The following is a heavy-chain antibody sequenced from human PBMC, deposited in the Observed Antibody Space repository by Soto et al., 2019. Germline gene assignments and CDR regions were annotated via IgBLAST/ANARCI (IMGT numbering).Heavy chain of an antibody. CDR1: GGSFSGYY. CDR3: ARVGVPAAITYYYYYMEV. J-gene: IGHJ6*03. CDR2: INHSGST. V-gene: IGHV4-34*01. Sequence: ETLSLTCAVYGGSFSGYYWSWIRQPPGKGLEWIGEINHSGSTNYNPSLKSRVTISVDTSKNQFSLKLSSVTAADTAVYYCARVGVPAAITYYYYYMEVWGKGTTVTVSS. D-gene: IGHD2-2*02.